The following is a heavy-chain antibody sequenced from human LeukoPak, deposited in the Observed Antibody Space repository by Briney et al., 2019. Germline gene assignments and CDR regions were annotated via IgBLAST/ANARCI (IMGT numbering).Heavy chain of an antibody. Sequence: GGSLRLSCAASGFTFSSYSMNWVRQAPGKGLEWVSSISSSSSYIYYADSVKGRFTISRDNAKNSLYLQMNSLRAEDTAVYYCARPVSPSRGVPLDYWGQGTLVTLSS. V-gene: IGHV3-21*01. J-gene: IGHJ4*02. CDR1: GFTFSSYS. CDR2: ISSSSSYI. CDR3: ARPVSPSRGVPLDY. D-gene: IGHD3-10*01.